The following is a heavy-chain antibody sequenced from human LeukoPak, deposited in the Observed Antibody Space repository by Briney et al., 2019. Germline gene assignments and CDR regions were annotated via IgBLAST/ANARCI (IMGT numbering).Heavy chain of an antibody. Sequence: SETLSLTCTVSGASISSYFWTWIRQSPGKGLEWIGYIYTSGSTNYNPSLKSRVTISVDTSKNQFSLKLSSVTAADTAVYYCARQKQLGGFDYWGQGTLVTVSS. D-gene: IGHD6-6*01. CDR1: GASISSYF. J-gene: IGHJ4*02. CDR3: ARQKQLGGFDY. V-gene: IGHV4-4*09. CDR2: IYTSGST.